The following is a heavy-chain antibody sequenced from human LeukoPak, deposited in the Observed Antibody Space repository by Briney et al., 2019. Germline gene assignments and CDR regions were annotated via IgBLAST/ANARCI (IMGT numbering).Heavy chain of an antibody. Sequence: PGGSLRLSCAASGFTFSSYAMHWVRQAPGKGLEWVAVISYDGSNKYYADSVKGRFTISRDNSKNTLYLQMNSLRAEDTAVYYCARDTRPRNTIFGVVILWEYNWLDPWGQGTLVTVSS. CDR3: ARDTRPRNTIFGVVILWEYNWLDP. CDR2: ISYDGSNK. CDR1: GFTFSSYA. V-gene: IGHV3-30-3*01. D-gene: IGHD3-3*01. J-gene: IGHJ5*02.